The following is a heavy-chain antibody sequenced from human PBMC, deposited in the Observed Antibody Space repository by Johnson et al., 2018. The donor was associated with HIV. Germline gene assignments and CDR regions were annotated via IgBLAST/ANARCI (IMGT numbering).Heavy chain of an antibody. CDR1: GFTVSNNY. CDR3: TTDLVTPHAFDI. D-gene: IGHD4-23*01. J-gene: IGHJ3*02. V-gene: IGHV3-33*08. Sequence: QMLLVESGGGLVQPGESLRLSCAASGFTVSNNYMHWVRQAPGKGLEWVAVIWFDGSNKYYADSVKGRFTISRDNSKNTLYLQMNSLRAEDTAVYYCTTDLVTPHAFDIWGQGTMVTVSS. CDR2: IWFDGSNK.